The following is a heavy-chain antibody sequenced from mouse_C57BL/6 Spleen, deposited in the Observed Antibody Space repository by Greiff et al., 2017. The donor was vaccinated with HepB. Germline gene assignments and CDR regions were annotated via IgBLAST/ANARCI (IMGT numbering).Heavy chain of an antibody. CDR1: GYTFTSYW. Sequence: QVQLQQPGAELVRPGTSVKLSCKASGYTFTSYWMHWVKQRPGQGLEWIGVIDPSDSYTNYNHKFKGKATLTVDTSSSTAYMQLSSLTSEDSAVYDSASLDGNLPMDYWGQGTSVTVSS. V-gene: IGHV1-59*01. J-gene: IGHJ4*01. D-gene: IGHD2-1*01. CDR2: IDPSDSYT. CDR3: ASLDGNLPMDY.